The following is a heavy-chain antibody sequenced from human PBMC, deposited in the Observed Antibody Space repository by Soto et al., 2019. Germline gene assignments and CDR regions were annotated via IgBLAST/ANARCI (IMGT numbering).Heavy chain of an antibody. J-gene: IGHJ4*02. Sequence: QVQLVESGGGVVQPGRSLRLSCEASGFTFKSYGMHWVRQAPGKGLEWVAVVWYDGTNKKYADSVKGRFNIYRDNSKNTLYRQMDSLRAEDTGIYSCARGGHSSSWYRLEAYFFDYWGQGSLVTVSS. V-gene: IGHV3-33*01. CDR2: VWYDGTNK. CDR1: GFTFKSYG. D-gene: IGHD6-13*01. CDR3: ARGGHSSSWYRLEAYFFDY.